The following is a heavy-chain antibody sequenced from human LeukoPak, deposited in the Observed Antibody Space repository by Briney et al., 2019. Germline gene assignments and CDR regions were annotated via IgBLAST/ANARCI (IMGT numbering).Heavy chain of an antibody. CDR2: ISYDGSNK. CDR3: AKDSGWRRIQLWLPDY. D-gene: IGHD5-18*01. CDR1: GFTFSSYG. Sequence: GRSLRLSRAASGFTFSSYGMHWVRQAPGKGLEWVAVISYDGSNKYYADSVKGRFTISRDNSKNTLYLQMNSLRAEDTAVYYCAKDSGWRRIQLWLPDYWGQGTLVTVSS. V-gene: IGHV3-30*18. J-gene: IGHJ4*02.